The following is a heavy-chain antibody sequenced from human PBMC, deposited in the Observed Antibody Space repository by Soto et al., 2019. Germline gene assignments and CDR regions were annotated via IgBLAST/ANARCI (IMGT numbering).Heavy chain of an antibody. CDR1: GGSISSSSYY. D-gene: IGHD6-13*01. CDR3: ASSGWWYFDY. J-gene: IGHJ4*02. CDR2: IYYSGST. Sequence: SETLSLTCTLSGGSISSSSYYSGWVRQPPGKGLEWIGSIYYSGSTYYNPSLKSRVTISVDTSKNQFSLTLSAVTAADSAVYSCASSGWWYFDYWGEGTLVTVS. V-gene: IGHV4-39*01.